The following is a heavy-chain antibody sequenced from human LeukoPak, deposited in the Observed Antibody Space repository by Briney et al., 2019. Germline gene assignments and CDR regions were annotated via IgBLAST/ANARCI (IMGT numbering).Heavy chain of an antibody. CDR2: IYYSGST. D-gene: IGHD3-10*01. CDR3: ARPQPVGSGSYYRKDQYYFDY. J-gene: IGHJ4*02. Sequence: SETLSLTCTVSGGSISSSRNYWGWIRQPPGKGLEWIGSIYYSGSTYYNPSLKSRVTISVDTSKNQFSLKLSSVTAADTAVYYCARPQPVGSGSYYRKDQYYFDYWGQGTLVTVSS. CDR1: GGSISSSRNY. V-gene: IGHV4-39*01.